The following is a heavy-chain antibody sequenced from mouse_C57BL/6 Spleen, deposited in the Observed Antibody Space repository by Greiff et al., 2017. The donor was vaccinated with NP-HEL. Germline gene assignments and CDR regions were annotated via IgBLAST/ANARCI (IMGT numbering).Heavy chain of an antibody. CDR1: GYSFTDYN. CDR2: INPNYGTT. D-gene: IGHD2-1*01. Sequence: EVKLVESGPELVKPGASVKISCKASGYSFTDYNMNWVKQSNGKSLEWIGVINPNYGTTSYNQKFKGKATLTVDQSSSTAYMQLNSLTSEDSAVYYCARSYGNFYAMDYWGQGTSVTVSS. V-gene: IGHV1-39*01. J-gene: IGHJ4*01. CDR3: ARSYGNFYAMDY.